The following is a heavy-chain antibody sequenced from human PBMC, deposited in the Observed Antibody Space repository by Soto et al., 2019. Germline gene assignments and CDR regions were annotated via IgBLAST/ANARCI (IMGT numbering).Heavy chain of an antibody. Sequence: TSETLSLTCAVYGGSFSGYFWNWIRPTPGKGLEWIGKVNHNGRNNYNPSLKSRVTISLDMSKNQISLKLTSVTAADMAVYYCARGGSSDWQVAFDFWGQETMVTVSS. D-gene: IGHD6-19*01. J-gene: IGHJ3*01. CDR2: VNHNGRN. CDR3: ARGGSSDWQVAFDF. CDR1: GGSFSGYF. V-gene: IGHV4-34*01.